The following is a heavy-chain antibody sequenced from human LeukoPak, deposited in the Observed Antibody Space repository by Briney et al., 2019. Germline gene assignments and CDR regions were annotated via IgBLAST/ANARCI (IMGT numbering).Heavy chain of an antibody. CDR3: ARLPRGPLDAFDI. CDR2: IYYSGST. Sequence: SETLSLTRTVSGGSISSYYWIWIRQPPGKGLEWMGYIYYSGSTNYNPSLKSRVTISVDTSKNQLSLKLSSVTAADTAVYYCARLPRGPLDAFDIWGQGTMVTVSS. CDR1: GGSISSYY. V-gene: IGHV4-59*01. J-gene: IGHJ3*02.